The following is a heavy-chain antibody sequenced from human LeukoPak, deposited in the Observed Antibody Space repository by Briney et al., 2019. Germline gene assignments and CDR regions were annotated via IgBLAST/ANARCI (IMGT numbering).Heavy chain of an antibody. CDR1: GFTFSDYD. CDR3: ARAYSRGWSQYFQY. J-gene: IGHJ1*01. D-gene: IGHD6-19*01. Sequence: PGGSRRLSRAASGFTFSDYDMNWVRQAAGKGLEWISYSSTSGSTLFYADSVRGRFTVFRDNAKNSLFLQMSSLRAEDTGVYYCARAYSRGWSQYFQYWGQGILVTVSS. CDR2: SSTSGSTL. V-gene: IGHV3-48*03.